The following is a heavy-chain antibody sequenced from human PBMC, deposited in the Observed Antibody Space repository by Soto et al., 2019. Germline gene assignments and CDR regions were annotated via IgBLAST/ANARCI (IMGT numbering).Heavy chain of an antibody. J-gene: IGHJ5*02. D-gene: IGHD3-10*01. CDR1: GDSVSSHSAA. CDR2: TYYRSRFFS. Sequence: SQTLSLPCAISGDSVSSHSAAWNWIRQSPSGGLEWLGRTYYRSRFFSDYAESVKSRIIINPDASKNQFSLQLKSVTPEDTAVYYCVRDRYSSSGWFDPWGQGTPVTVSS. V-gene: IGHV6-1*01. CDR3: VRDRYSSSGWFDP.